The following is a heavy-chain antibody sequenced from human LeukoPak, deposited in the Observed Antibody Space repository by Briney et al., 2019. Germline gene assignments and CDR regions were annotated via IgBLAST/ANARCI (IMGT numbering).Heavy chain of an antibody. D-gene: IGHD3-3*01. V-gene: IGHV4-59*01. J-gene: IGHJ3*02. CDR3: ARGRFLDAFDI. Sequence: SETLSLTCTVSGGSIGSYYWSWIRQPPGRGLEWIGYIYYSGSTKYKPSLKSRVTISVDTSKNQFSLKLSSVTAADTAVYYCARGRFLDAFDIWGQGTMVTVSS. CDR2: IYYSGST. CDR1: GGSIGSYY.